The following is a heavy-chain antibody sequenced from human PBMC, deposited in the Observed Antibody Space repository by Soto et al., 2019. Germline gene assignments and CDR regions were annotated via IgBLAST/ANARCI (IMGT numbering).Heavy chain of an antibody. CDR1: GFTFSNAW. D-gene: IGHD2-8*01. V-gene: IGHV3-15*01. J-gene: IGHJ4*02. Sequence: EVQLVESGGGLVKPGGSLRLSCAASGFTFSNAWMSWVRQAPGKGLEWVGRIKSKTDGGTTDYAAPVKGRFTISRDDSKNTLYLQMNSLKTEDTAVYYCTGHTVLMVYAMGLLYWGQGTLVTVSS. CDR2: IKSKTDGGTT. CDR3: TGHTVLMVYAMGLLY.